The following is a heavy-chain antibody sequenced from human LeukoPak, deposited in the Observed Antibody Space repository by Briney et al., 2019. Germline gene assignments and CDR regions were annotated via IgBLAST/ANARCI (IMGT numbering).Heavy chain of an antibody. Sequence: SETLSLTCTVSGGSISSYYWSWIRQPAGQGLEWIGRIYTSGSTIYNPSLKSRVTMSVDTSKNQFSLKLSSVTAADTAVYNCARGYFGMDTTYFDYWGQGTMVTVSS. D-gene: IGHD5-24*01. CDR1: GGSISSYY. CDR2: IYTSGST. CDR3: ARGYFGMDTTYFDY. V-gene: IGHV4-4*07. J-gene: IGHJ4*02.